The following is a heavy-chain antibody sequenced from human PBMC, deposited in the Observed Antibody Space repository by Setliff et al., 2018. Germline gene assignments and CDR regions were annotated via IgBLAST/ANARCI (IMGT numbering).Heavy chain of an antibody. D-gene: IGHD6-13*01. CDR2: IKEDGSEK. J-gene: IGHJ3*02. V-gene: IGHV3-7*01. CDR1: GFTFSSHW. CDR3: AKEGGSSWYGLDS. Sequence: GGSLRLSCAASGFTFSSHWMSWVRQAPGKGLEWVANIKEDGSEKYYVDSVKGRFTISRDNSKNTLYLQMNSLRAEDTAVYYCAKEGGSSWYGLDSWGQGTMVTVSS.